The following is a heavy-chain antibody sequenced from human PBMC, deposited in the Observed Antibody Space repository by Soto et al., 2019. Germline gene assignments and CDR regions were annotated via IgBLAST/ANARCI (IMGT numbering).Heavy chain of an antibody. D-gene: IGHD2-15*01. Sequence: QVQLVQSGAEVKKPGSSVKVSCKASGGTFSIYTISWVRQAPGQGLEWMGGSANSAQKFQGRLTVTADESTSTVYLELSSLTSEDTAVYYCAIEGPPDIAWFDPWGQGTLVRVSS. CDR2: SA. V-gene: IGHV1-69*01. J-gene: IGHJ5*02. CDR3: AIEGPPDIAWFDP. CDR1: GGTFSIYT.